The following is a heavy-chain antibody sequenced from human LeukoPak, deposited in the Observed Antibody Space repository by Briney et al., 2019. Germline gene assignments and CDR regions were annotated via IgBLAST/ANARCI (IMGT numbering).Heavy chain of an antibody. CDR3: ARSGGYSYGYSFDY. D-gene: IGHD5-18*01. Sequence: ASETLSLTCTVSGGSISSDYWNWIRQSPGKGLEWIGYIHYSGSTNYNPSLKSRVTISADTSKNQFSLKLSSVTAADTAVYYCARSGGYSYGYSFDYWGQGSLVTVSS. CDR1: GGSISSDY. CDR2: IHYSGST. V-gene: IGHV4-59*01. J-gene: IGHJ4*02.